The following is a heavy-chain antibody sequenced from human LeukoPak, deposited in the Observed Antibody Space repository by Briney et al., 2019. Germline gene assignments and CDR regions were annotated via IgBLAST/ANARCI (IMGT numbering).Heavy chain of an antibody. CDR3: ARGYSSSWYVTGGPDY. D-gene: IGHD6-13*01. J-gene: IGHJ4*02. V-gene: IGHV1-2*02. CDR2: INPNSGGT. CDR1: GYTFTGYY. Sequence: GASVKVSCKASGYTFTGYYMHWVRQAPGQGLEWMGWINPNSGGTNYAQKFQGRVTMTRDTSISTAYMELSRLRSDDTAVCYCARGYSSSWYVTGGPDYWGQGTLVTVSS.